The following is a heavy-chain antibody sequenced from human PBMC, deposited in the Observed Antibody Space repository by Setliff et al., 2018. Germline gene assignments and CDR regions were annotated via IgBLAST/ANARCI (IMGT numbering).Heavy chain of an antibody. CDR1: GFTFSSYG. CDR2: ISYDGSNK. CDR3: TTSPISSGWHSNFDYNMDV. J-gene: IGHJ6*02. D-gene: IGHD6-19*01. V-gene: IGHV3-30*03. Sequence: PGGSLRLSCAASGFTFSSYGMHWVRQAPGKGLEWVAVISYDGSNKYYADSVKGRFTISRDNSKNTLYLQMNSLRAEDTAVYYCTTSPISSGWHSNFDYNMDVWGQGTTVTVSS.